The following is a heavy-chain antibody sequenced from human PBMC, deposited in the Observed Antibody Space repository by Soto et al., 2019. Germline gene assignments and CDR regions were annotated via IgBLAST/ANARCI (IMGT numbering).Heavy chain of an antibody. V-gene: IGHV3-30-3*01. D-gene: IGHD6-6*01. J-gene: IGHJ4*02. CDR3: ARERAARAFDY. CDR2: ISYDGSNK. CDR1: GFTFSSYA. Sequence: QVQLVESGGGVVQPGRSLRLSCAASGFTFSSYAMHWVRQAPGKGLEWVAVISYDGSNKYYADSVKGRFTISRDNSKNTLYLQMNSLRAEDTAVYYCARERAARAFDYWGQGTLVTVSP.